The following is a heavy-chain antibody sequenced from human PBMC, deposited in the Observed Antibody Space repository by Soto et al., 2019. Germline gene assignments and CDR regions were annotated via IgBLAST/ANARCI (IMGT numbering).Heavy chain of an antibody. J-gene: IGHJ4*02. CDR2: ISAYNGNI. CDR1: GYTFTSYG. D-gene: IGHD6-19*01. CDR3: ARDLAVGLVDY. V-gene: IGHV1-18*01. Sequence: QVQLVQSGAEVKKPGASVKVSCKASGYTFTSYGISWVRQAPGQGLEWMGWISAYNGNIKYAQKLQGRVTMTTDTSTRTASMELRSLRSDDTAVYYCARDLAVGLVDYWGQGTLVTVSS.